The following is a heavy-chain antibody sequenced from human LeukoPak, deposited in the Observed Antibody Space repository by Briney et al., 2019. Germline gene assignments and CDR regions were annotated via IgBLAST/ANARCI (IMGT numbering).Heavy chain of an antibody. D-gene: IGHD3-16*01. J-gene: IGHJ4*02. CDR2: IYYSGGT. CDR3: ARELGGGFDY. V-gene: IGHV4-59*01. CDR1: GGSISSYY. Sequence: SETLSLTCAVYGGSISSYYWSWIRQPPGKGLEWIGYIYYSGGTNYNPSLKSRVTISVDTSKNQFSLKLSSVTAADTAVYYCARELGGGFDYWGQGTLVTVSS.